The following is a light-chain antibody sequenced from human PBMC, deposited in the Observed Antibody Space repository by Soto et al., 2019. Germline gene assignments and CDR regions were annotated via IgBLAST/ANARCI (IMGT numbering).Light chain of an antibody. V-gene: IGKV1-5*01. CDR2: HAS. CDR3: QHYNSYGT. CDR1: QNIDRW. Sequence: THSPYTLTASVGDTVNITVRASQNIDRWVAWYQQKSGKAPKILIYHASSLETGVPSRFSGSGSGTEFTLTFSSVQPHDFASYYCQHYNSYGTFVHGTKV. J-gene: IGKJ1*01.